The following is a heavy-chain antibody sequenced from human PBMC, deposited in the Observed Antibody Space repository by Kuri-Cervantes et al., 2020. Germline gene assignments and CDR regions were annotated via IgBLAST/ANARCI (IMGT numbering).Heavy chain of an antibody. CDR1: GFTFSSYA. J-gene: IGHJ4*02. CDR2: ISYDGSNK. Sequence: GESLKISCAVSGFTFSSYAMHWVRQAPGKGLEWVAVISYDGSNKYYADSVKGRFTISRDNSKNTLYLQMNSLRAEDTAVYYCARGGVGATYWGQGTLVTVSS. CDR3: ARGGVGATY. D-gene: IGHD1-26*01. V-gene: IGHV3-30-3*01.